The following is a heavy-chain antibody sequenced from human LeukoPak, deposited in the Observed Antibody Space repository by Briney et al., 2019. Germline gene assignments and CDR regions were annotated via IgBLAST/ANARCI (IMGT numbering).Heavy chain of an antibody. CDR3: AKDDYYDTSGYRD. V-gene: IGHV3-30*18. Sequence: GGSLRLSCAASGFTFSSYGMHWVRQAPGKGLEWVAVISYDVGKKYYADSVKGRFTISRDNSKNTLYLNSLRAEDTAVYYCAKDDYYDTSGYRDWGQGTLVTVSS. J-gene: IGHJ4*02. CDR1: GFTFSSYG. CDR2: ISYDVGKK. D-gene: IGHD3-22*01.